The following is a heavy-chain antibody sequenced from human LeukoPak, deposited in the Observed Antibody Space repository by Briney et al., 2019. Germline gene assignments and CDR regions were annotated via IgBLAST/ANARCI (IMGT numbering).Heavy chain of an antibody. CDR3: ARWPNTIFGVVMDL. V-gene: IGHV1-2*02. D-gene: IGHD3-3*01. J-gene: IGHJ4*02. Sequence: ASVKVSCKASGYTFTGYYMHWVRQAPGQGLEWMGWINPNSGGTNYAQKFQGRVTMTRDTSISTACMELSRLRSDDTAVYYCARWPNTIFGVVMDLWGQGTLVTVSS. CDR1: GYTFTGYY. CDR2: INPNSGGT.